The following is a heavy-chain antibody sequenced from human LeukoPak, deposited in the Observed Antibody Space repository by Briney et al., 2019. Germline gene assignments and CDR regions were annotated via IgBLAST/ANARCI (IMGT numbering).Heavy chain of an antibody. Sequence: SETLSLTCTVSGVSISSYYWSWIRQPPGKGLEWIGYIYYSGSTNYNPSLKSRVTISLYTSKNQFALKLSSVTAADTAVYYCARFLSSPYNWCDPGRQGTLLSVS. CDR1: GVSISSYY. J-gene: IGHJ5*02. D-gene: IGHD6-6*01. V-gene: IGHV4-59*08. CDR3: ARFLSSPYNWCDP. CDR2: IYYSGST.